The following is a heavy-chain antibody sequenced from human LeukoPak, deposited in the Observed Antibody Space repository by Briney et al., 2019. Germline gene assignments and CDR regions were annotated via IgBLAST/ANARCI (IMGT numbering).Heavy chain of an antibody. CDR2: IAYDGSRA. J-gene: IGHJ4*02. CDR3: TRYNNDHFDY. Sequence: GRSLRLSCAGSGFTFGGYGMHWFRQTPGKGLEWVAVIAYDGSRAFYADSVKGRLTISRDNSKNTMSVQMGDLRAEDTAVYYCTRYNNDHFDYWGQGTLVTVSS. V-gene: IGHV3-33*01. D-gene: IGHD1-14*01. CDR1: GFTFGGYG.